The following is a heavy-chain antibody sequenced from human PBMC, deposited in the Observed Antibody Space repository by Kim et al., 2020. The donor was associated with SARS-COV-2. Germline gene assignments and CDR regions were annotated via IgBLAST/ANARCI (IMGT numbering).Heavy chain of an antibody. CDR2: MNPNSGKS. CDR1: GYTFSNYE. J-gene: IGHJ5*02. V-gene: IGHV1-8*01. CDR3: ATNHKKNTGP. Sequence: ASVKVSCKSSGYTFSNYEINWVRQATGQGLEWLGWMNPNSGKSGYSERFQGRIILSRKISISTAYMEMRSLTSQDTDVYYCATNHKKNTGPWGKGTLVT.